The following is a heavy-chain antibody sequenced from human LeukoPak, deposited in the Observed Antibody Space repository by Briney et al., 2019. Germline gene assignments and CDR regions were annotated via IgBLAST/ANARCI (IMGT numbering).Heavy chain of an antibody. CDR1: GGSFSGYY. D-gene: IGHD3-10*01. Sequence: PSETLSLTCAVYGGSFSGYYWSWIRQPLEKGLEWIEQINHSGSTNYNPSLKSRVTISVDTSKNQFSLKLSSVTAADTAVYYCARGTLYGSGSYYRKLWFDPWGQGTLVTVSS. CDR3: ARGTLYGSGSYYRKLWFDP. CDR2: INHSGST. J-gene: IGHJ5*02. V-gene: IGHV4-34*01.